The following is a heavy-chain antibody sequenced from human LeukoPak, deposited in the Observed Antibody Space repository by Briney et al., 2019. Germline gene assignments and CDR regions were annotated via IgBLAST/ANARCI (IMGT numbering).Heavy chain of an antibody. CDR2: INHSGST. CDR3: ARGKDFDL. J-gene: IGHJ2*01. CDR1: GGSFSGYY. V-gene: IGHV4-34*01. Sequence: PSETLSLTCAVYGGSFSGYYWSWIRQPPGKGLEWIGEINHSGSTNYNPSLKSRVTISVDTSKNQFSLKLSSVTAADTAVYYCARGKDFDLWGRGTLVTVSS.